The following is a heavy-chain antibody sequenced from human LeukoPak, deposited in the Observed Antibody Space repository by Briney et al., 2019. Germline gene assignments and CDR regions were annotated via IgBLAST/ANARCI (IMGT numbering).Heavy chain of an antibody. CDR3: AKDSILGIGVFEV. V-gene: IGHV3-23*01. CDR2: ISGTGGTT. J-gene: IGHJ2*01. CDR1: GFTFSNYA. D-gene: IGHD7-27*01. Sequence: GGSLRLSCAASGFTFSNYAMNWVRQAPGKGLEWVSSISGTGGTTYYADSVKGRFTISRDNSKNTLYLQMNSLSPEDTAMYFCAKDSILGIGVFEVWGRGTLVTVSS.